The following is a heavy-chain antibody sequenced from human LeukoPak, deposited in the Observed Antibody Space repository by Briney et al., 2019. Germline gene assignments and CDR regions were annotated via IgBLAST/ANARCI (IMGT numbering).Heavy chain of an antibody. D-gene: IGHD4-23*01. Sequence: ASVNVSCKTSGYTFTSYYIHWVRPAPGQGLGWIVIIHPSGGSTASAHKFQGRATKTREPPTTTVYMGLSMLRPGDTAVYSCARPTTVGNAFHIWGQGTMVTVSS. J-gene: IGHJ3*02. CDR1: GYTFTSYY. CDR2: IHPSGGST. CDR3: ARPTTVGNAFHI. V-gene: IGHV1-46*01.